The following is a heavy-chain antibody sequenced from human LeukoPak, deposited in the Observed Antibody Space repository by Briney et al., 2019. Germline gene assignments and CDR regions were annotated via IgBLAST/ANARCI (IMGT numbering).Heavy chain of an antibody. J-gene: IGHJ3*01. V-gene: IGHV3-48*01. CDR2: ISFSSATI. CDR3: ARDTHYYGSGSPAFDL. CDR1: GFTVSSNY. D-gene: IGHD3-10*01. Sequence: PGGSLRLSCAASGFTVSSNYMSWVRQAPGKGLEWVSCISFSSATIHYADSVKGRFTISRDNAKNSLYLQLNSLRAEDTALYYCARDTHYYGSGSPAFDLWGRGTMVTVSS.